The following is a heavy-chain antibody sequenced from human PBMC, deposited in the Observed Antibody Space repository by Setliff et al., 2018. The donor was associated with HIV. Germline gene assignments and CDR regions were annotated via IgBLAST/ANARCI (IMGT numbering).Heavy chain of an antibody. Sequence: ASVKVSCKASGYTFTNYGIAWVRQAPGQGLEWMGWISAYNGYTNYAQNLQGRVTMTTDTSTKTGYMELRSLTSNDTAVYYCARERGPYSSSFNFDHWGQGTLVPSPQ. CDR2: ISAYNGYT. J-gene: IGHJ4*02. V-gene: IGHV1-18*01. CDR3: ARERGPYSSSFNFDH. D-gene: IGHD6-13*01. CDR1: GYTFTNYG.